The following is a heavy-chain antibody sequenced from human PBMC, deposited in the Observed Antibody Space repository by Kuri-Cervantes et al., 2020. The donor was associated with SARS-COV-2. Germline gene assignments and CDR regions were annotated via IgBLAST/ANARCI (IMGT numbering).Heavy chain of an antibody. V-gene: IGHV3-30*04. D-gene: IGHD3-22*01. CDR3: ASSDSSGLP. Sequence: GGSLRLSCAASGFTFSSYAMHWVRQAPGKGLEWVAVISYDGSNKYYADSVKGRFTISRDNSKNTLYLQMNSLRAEDTAVYYCASSDSSGLPWGQGTLVTVSS. CDR1: GFTFSSYA. J-gene: IGHJ5*02. CDR2: ISYDGSNK.